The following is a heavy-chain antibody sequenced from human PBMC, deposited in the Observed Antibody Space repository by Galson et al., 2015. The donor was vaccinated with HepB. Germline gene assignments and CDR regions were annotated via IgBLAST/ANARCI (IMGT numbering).Heavy chain of an antibody. Sequence: SLRLSCAASGFTFSSYAMHWVRQAPGKGLEWVAVISYDGSNKYYADSVKGRFTISRDNSKNTLYLQMNSLRAEDTAVYYCARDAGGVVVIRALFDYWGQGTLVTVSS. D-gene: IGHD3-22*01. CDR2: ISYDGSNK. CDR1: GFTFSSYA. CDR3: ARDAGGVVVIRALFDY. J-gene: IGHJ4*02. V-gene: IGHV3-30-3*01.